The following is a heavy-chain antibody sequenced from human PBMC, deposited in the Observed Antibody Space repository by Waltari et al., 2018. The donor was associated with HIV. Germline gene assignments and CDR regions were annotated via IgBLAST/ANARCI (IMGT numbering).Heavy chain of an antibody. V-gene: IGHV3-7*04. Sequence: EVQLVESGGALVRPGGSLRLSCITSGFTFNSYSMTWVRQSPGKGLEWGANIKEDGSARLYVDSVQGRFTISRDNAKNSVYLQMNRLRGEDTALYYCARGLWGIREVLDYWGQGTLVTVSS. J-gene: IGHJ4*02. CDR2: IKEDGSAR. CDR1: GFTFNSYS. D-gene: IGHD3-10*01. CDR3: ARGLWGIREVLDY.